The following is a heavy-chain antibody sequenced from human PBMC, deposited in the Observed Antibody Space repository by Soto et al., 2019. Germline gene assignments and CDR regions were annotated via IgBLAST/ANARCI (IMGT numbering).Heavy chain of an antibody. CDR1: GFSLTSSGAG. D-gene: IGHD6-19*01. V-gene: IGHV2-5*02. CDR2: IFWDDYT. J-gene: IGHJ5*02. CDR3: ARKSAVQPIRAGWFDP. Sequence: QITLKESGPALVKPTQTLTLTCTFSGFSLTSSGAGVVWIRQPAGKALEWLAVIFWDDYTTFSPVVEGRGTIIKDTSRNQVVLTLTNMDPRDTGTYYCARKSAVQPIRAGWFDPWGQGTLVTVPP.